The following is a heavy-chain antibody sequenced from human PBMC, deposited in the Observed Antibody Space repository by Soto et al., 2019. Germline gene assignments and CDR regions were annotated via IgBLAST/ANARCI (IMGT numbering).Heavy chain of an antibody. CDR2: MNANSGNT. CDR1: GYTFTSYD. J-gene: IGHJ6*02. Sequence: ASVTVSCKASGYTFTSYDINWVRQATGQGLEWMGWMNANSGNTGYPQNFYASVTKTRNNSISTAYMDLSSVKFGDTAVYYCARYFSSDDMDVWGQGTTVTVSS. V-gene: IGHV1-8*01. CDR3: ARYFSSDDMDV.